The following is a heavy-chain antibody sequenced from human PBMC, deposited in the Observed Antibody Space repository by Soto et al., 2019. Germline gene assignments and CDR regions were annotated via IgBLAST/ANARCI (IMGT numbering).Heavy chain of an antibody. CDR1: GYTFTGYY. CDR2: INPNSGGT. D-gene: IGHD3-3*01. CDR3: AREGSTGDLIGAVESKYYYHYGMYV. Sequence: AAATVSCKAFGYTFTGYYTHWVRQVSGQRLERLGWINPNSGGTNYAQKCQGMVTMTRDTSISTAYMELSRLRSDDTAVYYCAREGSTGDLIGAVESKYYYHYGMYVWAQEITVTV. J-gene: IGHJ6*02. V-gene: IGHV1-2*02.